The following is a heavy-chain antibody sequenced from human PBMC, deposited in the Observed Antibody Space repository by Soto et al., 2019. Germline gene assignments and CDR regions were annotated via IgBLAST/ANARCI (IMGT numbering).Heavy chain of an antibody. CDR2: ISAYNGNT. Sequence: GASVKVSCKASGYTFTSYGISWVRQAPGQGLEWMGWISAYNGNTNYAQKLQGRVTMTTDTSKNQFSLKLSSVTAADTAVYYCARDIMGTNYYYYGMDVWGQGTTVTVSS. CDR1: GYTFTSYG. D-gene: IGHD2-8*01. J-gene: IGHJ6*02. V-gene: IGHV1-18*01. CDR3: ARDIMGTNYYYYGMDV.